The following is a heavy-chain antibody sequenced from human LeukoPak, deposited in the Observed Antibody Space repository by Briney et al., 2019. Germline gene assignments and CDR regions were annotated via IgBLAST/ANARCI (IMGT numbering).Heavy chain of an antibody. CDR2: IYYSGST. D-gene: IGHD6-19*01. CDR3: ASRVKVAGINYFDY. J-gene: IGHJ4*02. V-gene: IGHV4-59*08. Sequence: PSETLSLTCTVSGGSISSYYWSWIRQPPGKGLEWIGYIYYSGSTYYNPSLKSRVTISVDTSKNQFSLKLSSVTAADTAVYYCASRVKVAGINYFDYWGQGTLVTVSS. CDR1: GGSISSYY.